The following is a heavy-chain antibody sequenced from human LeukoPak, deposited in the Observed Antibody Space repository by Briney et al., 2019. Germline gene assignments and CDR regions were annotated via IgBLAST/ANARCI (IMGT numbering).Heavy chain of an antibody. CDR2: INHSGST. D-gene: IGHD3-22*01. CDR1: GGSFSGYY. J-gene: IGHJ4*02. Sequence: PSETLSLTCAVYGGSFSGYYWSWIRQPPGKGLEWIGEINHSGSTNYNPSLKSRVTISVDTSKNQFSPKLSSVTAADTAVYYCARAQITAYYYDSSGYYYGYWGQGTLVTVSS. V-gene: IGHV4-34*01. CDR3: ARAQITAYYYDSSGYYYGY.